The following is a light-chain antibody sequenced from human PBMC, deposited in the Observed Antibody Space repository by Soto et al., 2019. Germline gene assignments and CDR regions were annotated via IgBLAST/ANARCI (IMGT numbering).Light chain of an antibody. V-gene: IGLV2-14*01. J-gene: IGLJ1*01. CDR2: EVS. Sequence: QSALTQPASVSGSPGQSITISCTGTSSDVGGYNYVSWYQQHPGKAPKLMIYEVSNRPSGVSNRFSGSKSGNTASLTISVLQAEDEADYYCSSYTSSSTLVVFGTGTKLTVL. CDR3: SSYTSSSTLVV. CDR1: SSDVGGYNY.